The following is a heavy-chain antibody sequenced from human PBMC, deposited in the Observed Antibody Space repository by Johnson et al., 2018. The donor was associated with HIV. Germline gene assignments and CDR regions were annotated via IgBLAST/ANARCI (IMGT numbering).Heavy chain of an antibody. V-gene: IGHV3-15*01. J-gene: IGHJ3*01. CDR2: IKSRTDGETT. Sequence: VQLVESGGGLVKPGGSLRLSCVASGFHFGNAWMNWVRQAPGKGLEWVGRIKSRTDGETTAYAAPVKDRFTISRDDSKNTLYLEMSSLKTEDTAVYYGAREGVSGSYYDAFDLWGQGTMVTVSP. D-gene: IGHD1-26*01. CDR1: GFHFGNAW. CDR3: AREGVSGSYYDAFDL.